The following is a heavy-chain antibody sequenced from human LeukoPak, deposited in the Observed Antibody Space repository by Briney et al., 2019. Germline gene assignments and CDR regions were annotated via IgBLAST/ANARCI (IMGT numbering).Heavy chain of an antibody. CDR3: TTGVGVTIFGVGGQAFDI. CDR1: GYTFTSNY. J-gene: IGHJ3*02. CDR2: INPSGGTT. D-gene: IGHD3-3*01. V-gene: IGHV1-46*03. Sequence: GASVKVSCKASGYTFTSNYMYWVRQAPGQGLEWMGIINPSGGTTRYAQKFQGRVTMTRDTSTSTLYMELSSLRSEDTAVYYCTTGVGVTIFGVGGQAFDIWGQGTMVTVSS.